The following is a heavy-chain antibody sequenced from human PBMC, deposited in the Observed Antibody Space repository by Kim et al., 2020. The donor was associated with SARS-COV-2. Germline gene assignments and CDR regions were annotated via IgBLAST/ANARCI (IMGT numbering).Heavy chain of an antibody. J-gene: IGHJ6*02. CDR1: GGSISSYY. CDR3: ARAPDYDFWSGPYVDNGMDV. CDR2: IYYSGST. D-gene: IGHD3-3*01. Sequence: SETLSLTCTVSGGSISSYYWSWIRQPPGKGLEWIGYIYYSGSTNYNPSLKSRVTISVDTSKNQFSLKLSSVTAADTAVYYCARAPDYDFWSGPYVDNGMDVWGQGTTVTVSS. V-gene: IGHV4-59*01.